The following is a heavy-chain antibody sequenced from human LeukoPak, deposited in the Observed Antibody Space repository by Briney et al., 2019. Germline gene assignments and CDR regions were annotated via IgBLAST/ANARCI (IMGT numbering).Heavy chain of an antibody. Sequence: SETLSLTCTVSAGSISSSRYYWGWIRQPPGKGLEWIGSIYYSRSTYYNPSLNSRVTISVDTSKNQFSLKLSSVTAADTAVYYCEVQWLVRGWFDPWGQGTLVTVSS. V-gene: IGHV4-39*01. J-gene: IGHJ5*02. CDR1: AGSISSSRYY. CDR2: IYYSRST. D-gene: IGHD6-19*01. CDR3: EVQWLVRGWFDP.